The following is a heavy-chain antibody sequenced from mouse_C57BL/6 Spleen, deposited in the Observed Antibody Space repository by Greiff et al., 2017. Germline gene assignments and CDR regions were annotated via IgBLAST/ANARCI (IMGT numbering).Heavy chain of an antibody. CDR2: IDPSDSYT. V-gene: IGHV1-50*01. J-gene: IGHJ4*01. CDR3: ARGDDGYSFYAMDY. D-gene: IGHD2-3*01. Sequence: QVQLQQPGAELVKPGASVKLSCKASGYTFTSYWMQWVKQRPGQGLEWIGEIDPSDSYTNYNQQFKGKATLTVDTSSSTAYRQRSSLTSEDSAVYDCARGDDGYSFYAMDYWGQGTSVTVSS. CDR1: GYTFTSYW.